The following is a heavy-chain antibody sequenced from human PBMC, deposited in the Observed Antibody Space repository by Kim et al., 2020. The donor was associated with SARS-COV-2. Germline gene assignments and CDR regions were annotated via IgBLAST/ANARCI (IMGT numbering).Heavy chain of an antibody. CDR3: ARGFRYFDL. D-gene: IGHD3-16*01. CDR2: SSSGGDT. CDR1: GFTFSNFA. Sequence: GGSLRLSCAASGFTFSNFAMSWVRQAPGKGLEWVSVSSSGGDTYSADSVKGRFTISRDNSKNTLYLQVNSLRAEDTAVYYCARGFRYFDLWGRGTLVTVS. J-gene: IGHJ2*01. V-gene: IGHV3-23*01.